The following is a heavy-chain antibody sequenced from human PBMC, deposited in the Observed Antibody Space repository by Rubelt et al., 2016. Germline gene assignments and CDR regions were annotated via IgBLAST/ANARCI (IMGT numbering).Heavy chain of an antibody. V-gene: IGHV1-46*01. Sequence: QVQLVQSGSELKDPGASVTVSCKASGYSFSSYAMNWVRQAPGQGLEWMGIINPSGGSTSYVQKFQGRVTMTRDTSTSTVYMELSSLRSDDTAVYYCARELNDFDIWGQGTMVTVSS. CDR1: GYSFSSYA. CDR2: INPSGGST. CDR3: ARELNDFDI. J-gene: IGHJ3*02.